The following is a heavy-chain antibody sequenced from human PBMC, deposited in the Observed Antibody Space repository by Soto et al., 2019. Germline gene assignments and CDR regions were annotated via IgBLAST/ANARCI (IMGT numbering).Heavy chain of an antibody. D-gene: IGHD6-13*01. J-gene: IGHJ5*02. CDR2: IYYSGST. CDR3: AREAIAAAGNGDWFDP. Sequence: SETLSLTCTVSGGSISSYYWSWIRQPPGKGLEWIGYIYYSGSTNYNPSLKSRVTISVDTSKNQFSLKLSSVTAADTAVYYCAREAIAAAGNGDWFDPWGQGTLVTVSS. V-gene: IGHV4-59*01. CDR1: GGSISSYY.